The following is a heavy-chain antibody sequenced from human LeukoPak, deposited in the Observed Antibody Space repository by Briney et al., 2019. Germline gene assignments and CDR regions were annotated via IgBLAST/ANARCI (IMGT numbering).Heavy chain of an antibody. CDR1: GGSISSGGYY. CDR3: ARSQARYSSTWYGGYYFDY. CDR2: IYYSGST. J-gene: IGHJ4*02. Sequence: PSQTLSLTCTVSGGSISSGGYYWSWIRQHPGKALEWIGYIYYSGSTYYNPSLKSRVTISVDTSKNQFSLKLSSVTAADTAVYYCARSQARYSSTWYGGYYFDYWGQGTLVTVSS. V-gene: IGHV4-31*03. D-gene: IGHD6-13*01.